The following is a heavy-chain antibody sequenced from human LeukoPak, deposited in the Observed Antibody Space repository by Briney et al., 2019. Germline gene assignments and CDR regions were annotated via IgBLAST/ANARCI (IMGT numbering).Heavy chain of an antibody. D-gene: IGHD2-2*01. CDR1: GYSFTSYW. Sequence: GESLKISCKGSGYSFTSYWIGWVRLMPGKGLEWMGIIYPGDSDTRYSPSFQGQVTISADKSISTAYLQWSSLKASDTAMYYCARLIACSSTSCYGSAFDIWGQGTMVTVSS. V-gene: IGHV5-51*01. CDR3: ARLIACSSTSCYGSAFDI. CDR2: IYPGDSDT. J-gene: IGHJ3*02.